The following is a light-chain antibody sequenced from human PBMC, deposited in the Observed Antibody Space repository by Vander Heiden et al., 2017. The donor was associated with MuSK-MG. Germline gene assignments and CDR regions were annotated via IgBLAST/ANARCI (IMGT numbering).Light chain of an antibody. V-gene: IGLV2-14*03. CDR2: EAF. Sequence: QSALTQPASVSGSPGQSITISCTGTNSDIGAHDYVSWYQQQPVRAPRLLIYEAFYRTSGISGRFSGSKSVNTASLTISGLQPEDEATYYCASYSLDTTLVFGGGTEVTVL. CDR3: ASYSLDTTLV. CDR1: NSDIGAHDY. J-gene: IGLJ2*01.